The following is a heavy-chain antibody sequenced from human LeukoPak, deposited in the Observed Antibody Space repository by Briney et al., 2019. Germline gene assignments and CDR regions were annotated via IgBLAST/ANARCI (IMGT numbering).Heavy chain of an antibody. V-gene: IGHV3-7*04. J-gene: IGHJ4*02. D-gene: IGHD1-1*01. CDR2: IKQDGSEK. CDR1: GFTFSNYW. Sequence: GDSLRLSCAASGFTFSNYWMTWVRQAPGRGPEWVANIKQDGSEKYYVDSAEGRFTISRDNAKNSLYLQLNSLRAEDTAVYYCARNNDDDDRDDFDYWGPGTQVTVSS. CDR3: ARNNDDDDRDDFDY.